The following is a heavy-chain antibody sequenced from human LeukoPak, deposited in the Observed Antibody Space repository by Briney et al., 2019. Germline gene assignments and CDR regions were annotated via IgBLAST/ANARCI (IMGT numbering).Heavy chain of an antibody. V-gene: IGHV1-69*13. CDR2: IIPIFGTA. CDR3: ARDAPGYQLLY. D-gene: IGHD2-2*01. CDR1: GGTFSSYA. J-gene: IGHJ4*02. Sequence: ASVKVSCKASGGTFSSYAISWVRQVPGQGLEWMGGIIPIFGTANYAQKFQGRVTITADESTSTAYMELSSLRSEDTAVYYCARDAPGYQLLYWGQGTLVTVSS.